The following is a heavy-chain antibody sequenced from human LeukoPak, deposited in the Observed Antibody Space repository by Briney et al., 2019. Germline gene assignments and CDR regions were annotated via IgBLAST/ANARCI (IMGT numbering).Heavy chain of an antibody. D-gene: IGHD6-13*01. CDR3: AKKGSREFDY. CDR1: GFTFAGQA. J-gene: IGHJ4*02. Sequence: GGSLRLSCAASGFTFAGQAMSWVRQAPGKGLEWVSGISVSSGNTHYAGSVKGRFTISRDTSKNTVYLQMNSLRVDDTAVYYCAKKGSREFDYWGQGTLVTVSS. V-gene: IGHV3-23*01. CDR2: ISVSSGNT.